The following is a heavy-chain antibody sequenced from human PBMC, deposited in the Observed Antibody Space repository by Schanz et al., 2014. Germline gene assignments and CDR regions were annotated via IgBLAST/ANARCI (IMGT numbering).Heavy chain of an antibody. CDR3: PREMGSALLRYFDL. D-gene: IGHD1-26*01. Sequence: QVQLVESGGGVVQPGGSLRLSCAASGFTFTNLGMHWVRRAPGKGLEWVAFIRYDGSNQYYADSVKGRFTISRDNSKNTLSLQMNNLRAEDTAVYYCPREMGSALLRYFDLWGRGTLVTVSS. CDR1: GFTFTNLG. J-gene: IGHJ2*01. CDR2: IRYDGSNQ. V-gene: IGHV3-30*02.